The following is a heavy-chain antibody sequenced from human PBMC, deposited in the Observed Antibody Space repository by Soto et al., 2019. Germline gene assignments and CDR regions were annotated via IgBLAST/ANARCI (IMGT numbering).Heavy chain of an antibody. V-gene: IGHV4-34*01. CDR2: INHSGST. CDR1: GGSFSGYY. D-gene: IGHD3-9*01. Sequence: PSETLSLTCAVYGGSFSGYYWSWIRQPPGKGLEWIGEINHSGSTNYNPSLKSRVTISVDTSKNQFSLKLSSVTAADTAVYYCARGINRYYDILTGYHRYNWFDPWGQGTLVTVSS. J-gene: IGHJ5*02. CDR3: ARGINRYYDILTGYHRYNWFDP.